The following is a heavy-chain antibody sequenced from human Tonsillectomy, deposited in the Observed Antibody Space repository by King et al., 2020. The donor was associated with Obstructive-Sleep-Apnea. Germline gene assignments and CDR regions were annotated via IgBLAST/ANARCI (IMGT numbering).Heavy chain of an antibody. J-gene: IGHJ4*02. Sequence: VQLVESGGGLVKPGGSLRLSCAASGFTFSSYSMNWVRQAPGKGLEWASSISSSSSYIYYADSVKGRFTISRDNAKNSLYLQMNSLRAEDTAVYYCARVGYSSSWYVDYWGQGTLVTVSS. D-gene: IGHD6-13*01. CDR1: GFTFSSYS. CDR2: ISSSSSYI. V-gene: IGHV3-21*01. CDR3: ARVGYSSSWYVDY.